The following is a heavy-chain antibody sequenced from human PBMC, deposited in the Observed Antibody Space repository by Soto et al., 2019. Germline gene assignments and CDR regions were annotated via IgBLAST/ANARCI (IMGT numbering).Heavy chain of an antibody. CDR1: GFMFRRYA. CDR2: ISKDGSVK. J-gene: IGHJ1*01. Sequence: QVQWVESGGRVVQPGGSLRLSCAASGFMFRRYAIHWVREAPGKGLEWVAVISKDGSVKYYADAVRGRFSISSDKSKNTVYLEMNVMRDDDTAVFYCARSRSGAVPDSFGYWGQGTLVTVSS. CDR3: ARSRSGAVPDSFGY. V-gene: IGHV3-30-3*01. D-gene: IGHD3-3*01.